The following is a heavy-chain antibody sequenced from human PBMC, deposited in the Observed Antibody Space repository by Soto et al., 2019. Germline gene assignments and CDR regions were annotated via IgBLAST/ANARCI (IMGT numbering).Heavy chain of an antibody. CDR1: GDSISTGGYY. V-gene: IGHV4-31*01. CDR3: ARVNQCGGNPRPPYSWFDP. D-gene: IGHD2-15*01. J-gene: IGHJ5*02. CDR2: IYSSGTT. Sequence: QVQLQESGPGLVKPSQTLSLTCIVSGDSISTGGYYWTWIRLHPGTVLEWIGHIYSSGTTSYNPSLSALVAKLVATSQYQFSLKLSSVTAADTAAYYCARVNQCGGNPRPPYSWFDPWGQGTLVTVSS.